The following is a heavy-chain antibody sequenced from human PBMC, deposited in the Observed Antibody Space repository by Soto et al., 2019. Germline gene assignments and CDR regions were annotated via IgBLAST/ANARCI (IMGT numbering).Heavy chain of an antibody. CDR3: EKGISLYNWFDP. D-gene: IGHD6-13*01. J-gene: IGHJ5*02. V-gene: IGHV1-3*01. CDR1: GYTFTSYA. CDR2: INAGNGNT. Sequence: QVQLVQSGAEVKKPGASVKVSCKASGYTFTSYAMHWVRQAPGQRLEWMGWINAGNGNTKYSQKFQGRVTITRDTSESTAYMELSSLRSEDTAVYYCEKGISLYNWFDPWGQGTLVTVSS.